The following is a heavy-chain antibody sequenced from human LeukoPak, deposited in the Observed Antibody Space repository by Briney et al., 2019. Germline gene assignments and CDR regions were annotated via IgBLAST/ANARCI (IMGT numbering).Heavy chain of an antibody. CDR3: ARELWFGAWYYIEY. Sequence: PSQTLSLTCAVSGGSISSGGYSWSWIRQPPGKGLEWIGYIYHSGSTYYNPSLKSRVTISVDRSKNQFSLKLSSVTAADTAVYYYARELWFGAWYYIEYWGQGTLVTVSS. CDR2: IYHSGST. D-gene: IGHD3-10*01. J-gene: IGHJ4*02. V-gene: IGHV4-30-2*01. CDR1: GGSISSGGYS.